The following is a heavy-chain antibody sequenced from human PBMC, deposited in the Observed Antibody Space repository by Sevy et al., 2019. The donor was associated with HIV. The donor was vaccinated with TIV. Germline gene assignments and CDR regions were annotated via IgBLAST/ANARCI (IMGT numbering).Heavy chain of an antibody. CDR1: GFTFNNFA. CDR3: AKKMGGGSGMAFLVDY. V-gene: IGHV3-23*01. Sequence: GGSLRLSCAASGFTFNNFAMGWVRQAPGKGLDWISVISGNGDYTYYADSVKGRFTISRDNSKNTRFLQMNSLGAEDTAIFYCAKKMGGGSGMAFLVDYWGQGTLVTVSS. J-gene: IGHJ4*02. D-gene: IGHD5-18*01. CDR2: ISGNGDYT.